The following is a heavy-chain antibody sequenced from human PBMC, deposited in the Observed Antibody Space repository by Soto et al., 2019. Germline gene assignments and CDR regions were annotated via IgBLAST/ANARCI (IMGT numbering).Heavy chain of an antibody. Sequence: ASVKVSCKASGYTFTSYGISWVRQAPGQGLEWMGWISAYNGNTNYAQKLQGRVTMTTDTSTSTAYMELRSLRSDDTAVYYCARDTSGSWTLSAPFDYWGQGTLVTVSS. D-gene: IGHD1-26*01. J-gene: IGHJ4*02. CDR2: ISAYNGNT. V-gene: IGHV1-18*04. CDR1: GYTFTSYG. CDR3: ARDTSGSWTLSAPFDY.